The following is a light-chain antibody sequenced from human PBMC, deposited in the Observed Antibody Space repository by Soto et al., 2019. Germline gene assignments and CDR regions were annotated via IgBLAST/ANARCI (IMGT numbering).Light chain of an antibody. CDR2: GAS. Sequence: MAQSPAKLFVSPEEGATLSCRASQSVRSKLAWYQARPGQAPRFLIYGASTRATGIPARFSGSGSGTEFTLSISSLQSEASAVYYCQQYNNWPQIPFGQASGLEI. J-gene: IGKJ5*01. CDR3: QQYNNWPQIP. V-gene: IGKV3D-15*01. CDR1: QSVRSK.